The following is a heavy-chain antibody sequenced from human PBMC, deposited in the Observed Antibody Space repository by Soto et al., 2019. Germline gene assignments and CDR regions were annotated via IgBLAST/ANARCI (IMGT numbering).Heavy chain of an antibody. J-gene: IGHJ4*02. Sequence: ASVKVSCKASGGTFSSYAISWVRQAPGQGLEWMGGIIPIFGTANYAQKFQGRVTITADESTSTAYMELSSLRSEDTAVYYCARATYSSGFFDYWGQGTLVTVSS. CDR2: IIPIFGTA. D-gene: IGHD6-19*01. CDR3: ARATYSSGFFDY. V-gene: IGHV1-69*13. CDR1: GGTFSSYA.